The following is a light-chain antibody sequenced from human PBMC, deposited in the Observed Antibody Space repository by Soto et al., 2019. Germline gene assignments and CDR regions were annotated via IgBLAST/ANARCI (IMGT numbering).Light chain of an antibody. CDR1: QSINSRY. V-gene: IGKV3-20*01. CDR2: GAS. CDR3: HNYDDSPPFT. J-gene: IGKJ3*01. Sequence: EIVLTQSPSTLSLSPGERATLSCRASQSINSRYLAWYQQTPGRAPRLLIYGASSRATGIPDRFSGSASGTAFTLTITRLEPEDFAVYYCHNYDDSPPFTFGPGTKVDI.